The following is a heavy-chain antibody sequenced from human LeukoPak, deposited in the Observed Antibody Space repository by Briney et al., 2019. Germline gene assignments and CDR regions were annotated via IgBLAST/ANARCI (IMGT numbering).Heavy chain of an antibody. CDR1: GFTFSRYA. CDR3: AKAGSLATPTPYYFDY. CDR2: FSGSGDST. V-gene: IGHV3-23*01. D-gene: IGHD5-12*01. Sequence: GGSLRLSCAASGFTFSRYAMSWVRQAPGKGLEWVSTFSGSGDSTYYADSVKGRFTISRDNSKNTLYLQMNSLRAEDTAVYYCAKAGSLATPTPYYFDYGGQGTLVTVSS. J-gene: IGHJ4*02.